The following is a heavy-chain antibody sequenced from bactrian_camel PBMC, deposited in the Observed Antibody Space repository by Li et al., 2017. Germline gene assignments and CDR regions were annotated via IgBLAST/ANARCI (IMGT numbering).Heavy chain of an antibody. Sequence: HVQLVESGGGSVQAGGSLRLSCAASGYNYSSNCMAWFRQAPGKEREGVAVIDSDGRTSYADHVKGRFTISKDNAKKTLYLQMNSLKPEDTAMYYCAAVRSYCSVDLHTLWWVSSWGQGTQVTVS. D-gene: IGHD7*01. CDR1: GYNYSSNC. V-gene: IGHV3S53*01. J-gene: IGHJ4*01. CDR2: IDSDGRT. CDR3: AAVRSYCSVDLHTLWWVSS.